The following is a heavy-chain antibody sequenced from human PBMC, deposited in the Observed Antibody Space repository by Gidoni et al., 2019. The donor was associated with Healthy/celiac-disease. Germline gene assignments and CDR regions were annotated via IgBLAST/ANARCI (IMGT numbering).Heavy chain of an antibody. J-gene: IGHJ5*02. Sequence: QITLKESGPTLVKPTQTLTLTCTFSGFSRSTSGVGVGWIRQPPGKALAWLALIYWDDAKRYSPSLKSRLTITKDTSNNQVVLTMTNMDPVDTATYYCAHRRVGLAVACPVSDCFDPWGQGTLVTVSS. D-gene: IGHD6-19*01. CDR2: IYWDDAK. CDR1: GFSRSTSGVG. V-gene: IGHV2-5*02. CDR3: AHRRVGLAVACPVSDCFDP.